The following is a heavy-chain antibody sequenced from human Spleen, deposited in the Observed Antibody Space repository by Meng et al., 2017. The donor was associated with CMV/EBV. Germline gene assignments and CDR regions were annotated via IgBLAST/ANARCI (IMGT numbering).Heavy chain of an antibody. Sequence: ASVKVSCKTSGYTFTDYYIHWVRQAPGQGLEWMGWINPNSGGTKYTKKFQGRVSMTTDTSVSTAYMELTRLTSDDAAVYYCARGSLQPSPPLNWFDPWGQGTLVTVSS. J-gene: IGHJ5*02. D-gene: IGHD4-11*01. CDR2: INPNSGGT. V-gene: IGHV1-2*02. CDR1: GYTFTDYY. CDR3: ARGSLQPSPPLNWFDP.